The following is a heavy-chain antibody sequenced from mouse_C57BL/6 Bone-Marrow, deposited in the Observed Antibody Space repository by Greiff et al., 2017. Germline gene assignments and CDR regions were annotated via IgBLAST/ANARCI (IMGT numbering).Heavy chain of an antibody. CDR3: ARSGDYDGTPFDY. CDR1: GYTFTSYW. Sequence: VQLQQPGAELVRPGSSVKLSCKASGYTFTSYWMHWVKQRPIQGLEWIGNIDPSDSETHYNQKFKDKATLTVDKSSSTAYMQLSSLTSEDSAVYDCARSGDYDGTPFDYWGQGTTLTVSS. J-gene: IGHJ2*01. D-gene: IGHD2-4*01. V-gene: IGHV1-52*01. CDR2: IDPSDSET.